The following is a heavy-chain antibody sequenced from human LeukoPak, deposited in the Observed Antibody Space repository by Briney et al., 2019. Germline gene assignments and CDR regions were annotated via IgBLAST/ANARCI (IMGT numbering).Heavy chain of an antibody. Sequence: ASVKVSCKASGYTFTSYDINWVRQATGQGLEWMGGIIPIFGTANYAQKFQGRVTITADKSTSTAYMELSSLRSEDTAVYYCASISRGYCSGGSCYTGYYYYYYMDVWGKGTTVTVSS. D-gene: IGHD2-15*01. CDR1: GYTFTSYD. CDR2: IIPIFGTA. J-gene: IGHJ6*03. V-gene: IGHV1-69*06. CDR3: ASISRGYCSGGSCYTGYYYYYYMDV.